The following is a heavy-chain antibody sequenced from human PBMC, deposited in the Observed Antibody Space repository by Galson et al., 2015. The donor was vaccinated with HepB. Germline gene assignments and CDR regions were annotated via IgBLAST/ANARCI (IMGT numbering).Heavy chain of an antibody. D-gene: IGHD3-10*01. CDR1: GMSFSSSG. CDR3: ANERGSSRSPGY. Sequence: LRLSCAASGMSFSSSGLHWVRQAPGKGLEWVAVISYDGHQKYYVDPVKGRFIISRDNSKNTVYLQMNSLKTEDTAVYYCANERGSSRSPGYWGQGTLVSVSS. V-gene: IGHV3-30*18. CDR2: ISYDGHQK. J-gene: IGHJ4*02.